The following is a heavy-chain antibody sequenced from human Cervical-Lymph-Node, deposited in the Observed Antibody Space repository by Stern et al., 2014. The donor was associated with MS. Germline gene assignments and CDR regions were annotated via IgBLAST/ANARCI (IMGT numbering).Heavy chain of an antibody. CDR2: ISWNSGSI. CDR3: AKDGGSYSAFQN. V-gene: IGHV3-9*01. D-gene: IGHD1-26*01. Sequence: VQLVESGGGLVQPGRSLRLSCAASGFTFDDYAMHWVRQAPGKGLEWVSGISWNSGSIGYADSVNGRFTISRDNAKNSLYLQMNSLRAEDTALYYCAKDGGSYSAFQNWGQGTLVTVSS. CDR1: GFTFDDYA. J-gene: IGHJ1*01.